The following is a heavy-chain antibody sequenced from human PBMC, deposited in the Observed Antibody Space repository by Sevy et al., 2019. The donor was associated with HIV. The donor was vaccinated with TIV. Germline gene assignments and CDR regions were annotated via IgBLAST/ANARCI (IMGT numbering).Heavy chain of an antibody. V-gene: IGHV1-18*01. CDR1: GYTFTSYG. CDR2: ISAYNGNT. J-gene: IGHJ4*02. CDR3: ARGPRHHYYGSGSYFPNY. Sequence: ASVKVSCKASGYTFTSYGISWVRQAPGQGLEWMGWISAYNGNTNYAQMLQGRVTITTDTSTSTAYMELRSLRSDDTAMYYCARGPRHHYYGSGSYFPNYWGQGTLVTVSS. D-gene: IGHD3-10*01.